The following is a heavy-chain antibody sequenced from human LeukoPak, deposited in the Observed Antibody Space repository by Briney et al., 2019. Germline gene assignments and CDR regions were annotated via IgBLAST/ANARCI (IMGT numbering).Heavy chain of an antibody. CDR3: ARVEYSYGLSYYYYYMDV. D-gene: IGHD5-18*01. Sequence: TSETLSLTCTVSGGSISSYYGSWIRQPAGKGLEWIGRIYYSGSTNYNPSLKSRVTISVDTSKNQFSLKLSSVTAADTAVYYCARVEYSYGLSYYYYYMDVWGKGTTVTVSS. CDR2: IYYSGST. V-gene: IGHV4-4*07. CDR1: GGSISSYY. J-gene: IGHJ6*03.